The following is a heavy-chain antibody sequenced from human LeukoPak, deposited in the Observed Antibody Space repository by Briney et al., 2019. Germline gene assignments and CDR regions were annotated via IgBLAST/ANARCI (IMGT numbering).Heavy chain of an antibody. Sequence: SETLSLTCTVSRGSLSDYFWTWMRQSPGKGLEWIGHITYSADTNYKPSLKSRVTISVDTSKNQFSLKLSSVTAADTAVYYCARGSTATDFDYWGQGTLVTVSS. CDR2: ITYSADT. CDR3: ARGSTATDFDY. J-gene: IGHJ4*02. D-gene: IGHD5-12*01. V-gene: IGHV4-59*01. CDR1: RGSLSDYF.